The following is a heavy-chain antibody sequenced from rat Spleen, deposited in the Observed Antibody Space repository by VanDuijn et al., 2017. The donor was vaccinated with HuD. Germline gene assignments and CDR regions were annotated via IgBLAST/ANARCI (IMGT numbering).Heavy chain of an antibody. J-gene: IGHJ1*01. Sequence: EVQLVESDGGLVQPGRSLKLSCAASGFTFNEFYMAWVRQAPTKGLEWVASISSGGGGTYYADSVEGRFTISRDNAKSTLYLQMNSLRSEDTATYYCAAHRGFWGPGTMVTVSS. CDR2: ISSGGGGT. D-gene: IGHD1-4*01. CDR3: AAHRGF. V-gene: IGHV5-20*01. CDR1: GFTFNEFY.